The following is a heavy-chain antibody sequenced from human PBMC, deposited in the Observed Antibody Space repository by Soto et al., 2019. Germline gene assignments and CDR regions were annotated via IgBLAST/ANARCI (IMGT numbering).Heavy chain of an antibody. CDR1: GFTFSSYS. J-gene: IGHJ4*02. CDR3: ARDRAAGNDY. V-gene: IGHV3-21*01. CDR2: ISSSSSYI. D-gene: IGHD6-13*01. Sequence: PGGSLRLSCAASGFTFSSYSMNWVRQAPGKGLEWVSSISSSSSYIYYADSVKGRFTISRGNAKNSLYLQMNSLRAEDTAVYYCARDRAAGNDYWGQGTLVTVSS.